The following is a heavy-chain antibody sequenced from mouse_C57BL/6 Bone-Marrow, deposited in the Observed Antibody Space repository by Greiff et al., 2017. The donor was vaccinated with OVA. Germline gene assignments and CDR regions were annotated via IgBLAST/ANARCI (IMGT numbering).Heavy chain of an antibody. Sequence: QVQLQQPGAELVKPGASVKLSCKASGYTFTSYWMHWVKQRPGRGFEWIGRIDPNSGGTKYNEKFKSKATLTVDKPSSTAYMQLSSLTSEDSAVYYCARSAGYYGSSYDYWGQGTTLTVSS. CDR2: IDPNSGGT. CDR3: ARSAGYYGSSYDY. J-gene: IGHJ2*01. CDR1: GYTFTSYW. D-gene: IGHD1-1*01. V-gene: IGHV1-72*01.